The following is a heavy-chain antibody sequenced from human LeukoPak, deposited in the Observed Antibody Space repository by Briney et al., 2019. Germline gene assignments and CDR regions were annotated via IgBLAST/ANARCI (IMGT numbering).Heavy chain of an antibody. J-gene: IGHJ5*02. V-gene: IGHV3-30-3*01. CDR2: ISYDGSNK. Sequence: PGRSLRLSSAASGFTFSSYAMHWVRQAPGKGLEWVAVISYDGSNKYYADSVKGRFTISRDNSKSTLYLQMNSLRAEDTAIYYCAGDRKSGNFLGEFDHWGLGTLVTVSS. CDR1: GFTFSSYA. D-gene: IGHD1-26*01. CDR3: AGDRKSGNFLGEFDH.